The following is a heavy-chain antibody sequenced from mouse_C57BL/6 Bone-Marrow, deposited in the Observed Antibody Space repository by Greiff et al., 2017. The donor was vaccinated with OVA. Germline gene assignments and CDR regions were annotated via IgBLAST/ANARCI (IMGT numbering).Heavy chain of an antibody. V-gene: IGHV1-55*01. Sequence: VQLQQSGAELVKPGASVKMSCKASGYTFTSYWITWVKQRPGQGLEWIGDIYPGSGSTNYNEKFKSKATLTVDTSSSTAYMQLSSLTSEDSAVYYCARSDDYDGAWFAYWGQGTLVTVSA. J-gene: IGHJ3*01. D-gene: IGHD2-4*01. CDR3: ARSDDYDGAWFAY. CDR1: GYTFTSYW. CDR2: IYPGSGST.